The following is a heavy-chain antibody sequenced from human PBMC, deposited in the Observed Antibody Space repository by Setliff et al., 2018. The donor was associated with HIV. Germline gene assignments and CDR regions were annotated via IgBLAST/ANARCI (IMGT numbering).Heavy chain of an antibody. V-gene: IGHV4-4*08. J-gene: IGHJ4*02. CDR3: ARRAVAGTSFDY. CDR1: GDSISSYY. D-gene: IGHD6-19*01. Sequence: PSETLSLTCTVSGDSISSYYWSWIRQPPGKGLEWIGYIYTSGITDYNPSLKSRVTISGDTSKNQFSLRLSSVTAADTAVYYCARRAVAGTSFDYWGQGTLVTVSS. CDR2: IYTSGIT.